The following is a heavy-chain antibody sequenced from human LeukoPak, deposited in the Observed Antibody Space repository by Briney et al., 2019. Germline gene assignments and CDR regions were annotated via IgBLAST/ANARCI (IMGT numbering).Heavy chain of an antibody. CDR2: ITGNSNYI. CDR3: ARDTISFQIEKATIPLAY. D-gene: IGHD5-24*01. CDR1: GFTFSIYS. J-gene: IGHJ4*02. V-gene: IGHV3-21*01. Sequence: GGSLRLFCAASGFTFSIYSINWVRQAPGKGLEWVSFITGNSNYIYYADSVKGRFTISRDNAKNSLYLQMNSLRVEDTAVYYCARDTISFQIEKATIPLAYWGQGTLVTVSS.